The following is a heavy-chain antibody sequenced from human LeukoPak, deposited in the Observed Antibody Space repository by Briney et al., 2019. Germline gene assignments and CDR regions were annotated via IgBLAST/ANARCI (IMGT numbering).Heavy chain of an antibody. D-gene: IGHD1-26*01. CDR1: GFTFSSYA. CDR2: ISGSGGST. J-gene: IGHJ4*02. V-gene: IGHV3-23*01. Sequence: PGGSLRLSCAASGFTFSSYAMSWVRQAPGKGLEWVSAISGSGGSTYYADSVKGRFTISRDNSENTVYLQMNSLSREDTAVYYCARDGIVGATDYWGQGTLVTVSS. CDR3: ARDGIVGATDY.